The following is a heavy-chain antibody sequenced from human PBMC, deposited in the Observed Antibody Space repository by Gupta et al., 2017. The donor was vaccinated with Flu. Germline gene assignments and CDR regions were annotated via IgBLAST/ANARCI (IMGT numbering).Heavy chain of an antibody. CDR3: ARSWGVVSPRWFDP. D-gene: IGHD3-16*01. CDR1: GYSISSGYY. J-gene: IGHJ5*02. Sequence: QVQLQESGPGLVKPSETLSLTCAVSGYSISSGYYWGWIRQPPGKGLEWIGSIYHSGSTYYNPSLKSRVTISVDTSKNQFSLKLSSVTAADTAVYYCARSWGVVSPRWFDPWGQGTLVTVSS. CDR2: IYHSGST. V-gene: IGHV4-38-2*01.